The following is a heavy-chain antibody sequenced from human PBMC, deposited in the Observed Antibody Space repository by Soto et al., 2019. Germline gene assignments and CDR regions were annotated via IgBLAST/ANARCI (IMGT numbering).Heavy chain of an antibody. D-gene: IGHD3-22*01. V-gene: IGHV3-30*18. J-gene: IGHJ4*02. CDR1: GFTFSSYG. Sequence: GGSLRLSCAASGFTFSSYGMHWVRQAPGKGLEWVAVISYDGSNKYYADSVKGRFTISRDNSKNTLYLQMNSLRAEDTAVYYCAKSSIRDYYDSSGTYYFDYWGQGTLVTVSS. CDR3: AKSSIRDYYDSSGTYYFDY. CDR2: ISYDGSNK.